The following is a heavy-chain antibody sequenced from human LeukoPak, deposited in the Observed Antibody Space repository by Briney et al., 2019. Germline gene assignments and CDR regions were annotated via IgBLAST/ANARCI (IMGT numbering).Heavy chain of an antibody. D-gene: IGHD3-10*01. J-gene: IGHJ4*02. CDR1: GGSFSGYY. CDR3: ARYGSGNYFDY. CDR2: INHSGST. V-gene: IGHV4-34*01. Sequence: PSETLSLTCAVYGGSFSGYYWSWIRQPPGKGLEWIGEINHSGSTNYYPSLKSRVTISVDTSKNQFSLKLSSVTAADTAVYYCARYGSGNYFDYWGQGTLVTVSS.